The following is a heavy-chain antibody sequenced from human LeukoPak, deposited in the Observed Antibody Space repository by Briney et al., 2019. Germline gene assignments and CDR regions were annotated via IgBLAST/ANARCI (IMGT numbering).Heavy chain of an antibody. CDR3: ARDMAGDHYDSGSYGYFDS. Sequence: GGSLRLSCAASGFIVSSNYMSWVRQAPGKGLEWVSVIYSGGSTYYSDSVKGRFTISRNNFKNTLYLQMNSMRAEDTAVYSCARDMAGDHYDSGSYGYFDSWGQGTLVTVSS. V-gene: IGHV3-66*01. CDR2: IYSGGST. J-gene: IGHJ4*02. D-gene: IGHD3-22*01. CDR1: GFIVSSNY.